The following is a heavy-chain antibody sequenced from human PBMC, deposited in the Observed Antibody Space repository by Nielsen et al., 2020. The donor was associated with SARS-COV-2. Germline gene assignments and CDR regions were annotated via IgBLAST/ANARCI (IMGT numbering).Heavy chain of an antibody. D-gene: IGHD5-18*01. J-gene: IGHJ4*02. CDR3: AKDPGIQLWYYFDY. CDR1: GGSFSGYY. Sequence: SETLSLTCAVYGGSFSGYYWSWIRQPPGKGLEWIGEINHSGSTNYNPSLKSRVTISVDTSKNQFSLKLSSVTAADTAVYYCAKDPGIQLWYYFDYWGQGTLVTVSS. CDR2: INHSGST. V-gene: IGHV4-34*01.